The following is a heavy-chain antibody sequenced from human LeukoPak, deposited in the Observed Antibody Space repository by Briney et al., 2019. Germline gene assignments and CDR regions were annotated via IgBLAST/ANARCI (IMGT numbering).Heavy chain of an antibody. CDR3: ARIRGYSYGCFDY. CDR2: IYYSGST. J-gene: IGHJ4*02. D-gene: IGHD5-18*01. V-gene: IGHV4-59*01. Sequence: SETLSLTCTVSDDSITMYYWTWIRQPPGKGLEWIGYIYYSGSTNYNPSLKSRVTISVDTSKNQFSLKLSSVTAADSAVYYCARIRGYSYGCFDYWGQGTLVTVSS. CDR1: DDSITMYY.